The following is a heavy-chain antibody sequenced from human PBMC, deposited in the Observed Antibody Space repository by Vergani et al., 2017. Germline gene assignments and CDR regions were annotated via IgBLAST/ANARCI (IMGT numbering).Heavy chain of an antibody. Sequence: QVQLQESGPGLVKPSETLSLTCTVSGDSVISTDYHWGWIRQPPGKGLEWIGSMDYSGSTSYNPSLESRISISFETPKNQFSLRLTSVTAADTAVYYCASKRGPFRAAYGHSYDFSAPGTLFGVSS. CDR2: MDYSGST. J-gene: IGHJ4*02. V-gene: IGHV4-39*01. D-gene: IGHD2-15*01. CDR1: GDSVISTDYH. CDR3: ASKRGPFRAAYGHSYDF.